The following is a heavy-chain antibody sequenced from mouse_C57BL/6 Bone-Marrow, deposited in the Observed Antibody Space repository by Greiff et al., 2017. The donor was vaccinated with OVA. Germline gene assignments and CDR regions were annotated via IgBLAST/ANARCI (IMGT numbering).Heavy chain of an antibody. CDR2: ISDGGSYT. Sequence: DVKLVESGGGLVKPGGSLKLSCAASGFTFSSYAMSWVRQTPEKRLEWVATISDGGSYTYYPDNVKGRFTISRDNAKNNLYLQMSHLKSEDTAMYYCASTTVVATDWYFDVWGTGTTVTVSS. J-gene: IGHJ1*03. V-gene: IGHV5-4*03. CDR1: GFTFSSYA. CDR3: ASTTVVATDWYFDV. D-gene: IGHD1-1*01.